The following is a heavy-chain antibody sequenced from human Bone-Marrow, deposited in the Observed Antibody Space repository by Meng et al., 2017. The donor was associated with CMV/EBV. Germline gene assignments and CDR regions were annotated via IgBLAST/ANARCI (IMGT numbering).Heavy chain of an antibody. V-gene: IGHV3-7*04. CDR3: ARGYHLDY. CDR1: GFTFSNAW. CDR2: IKQDGSEK. J-gene: IGHJ4*02. Sequence: GESLKISCAASGFTFSNAWMSWVRQAPGKGLEWVANIKQDGSEKYYVDSVKGRFTISRDNAKNSLYLQMNSLRAEDTAVYYCARGYHLDYWGQGTLVTVSS. D-gene: IGHD1-14*01.